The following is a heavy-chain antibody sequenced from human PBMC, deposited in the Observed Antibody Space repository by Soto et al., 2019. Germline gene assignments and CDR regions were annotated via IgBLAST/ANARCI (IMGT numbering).Heavy chain of an antibody. D-gene: IGHD7-27*01. V-gene: IGHV2-5*02. CDR3: ADRGGLQGNWGGGYFDF. CDR1: GFSLSTSGVR. Sequence: QITLKASGPTRVKPTQTLTLTCTFSGFSLSTSGVRVGWIRQPQGNAPERPALIYWDDDKRYCPPLRSRLTIPKDTSRNLVVLTMTNMDPVDTATSYCADRGGLQGNWGGGYFDFWGKGALVTVAS. J-gene: IGHJ4*02. CDR2: IYWDDDK.